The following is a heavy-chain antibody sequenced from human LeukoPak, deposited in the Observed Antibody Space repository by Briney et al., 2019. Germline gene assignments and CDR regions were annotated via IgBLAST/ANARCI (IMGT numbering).Heavy chain of an antibody. V-gene: IGHV1-69*05. J-gene: IGHJ4*02. Sequence: ASVKVSCKAFGGTFSSYAISWVRQAPGQGLEWMGRIIPIFGTANYAQKFQGRLTITTDESTSKAYMELSSLRSEYTAGYYCARGTMATITAHWGQGTLVTVSS. CDR2: IIPIFGTA. CDR3: ARGTMATITAH. CDR1: GGTFSSYA. D-gene: IGHD5-24*01.